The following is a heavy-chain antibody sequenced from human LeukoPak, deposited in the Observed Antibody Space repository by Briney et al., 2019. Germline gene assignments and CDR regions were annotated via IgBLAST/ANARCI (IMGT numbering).Heavy chain of an antibody. CDR1: GYTFTSYY. CDR3: ARSYRRGAITMIRGVANRGAFDI. V-gene: IGHV1-46*01. J-gene: IGHJ3*02. CDR2: INPSGGST. Sequence: ASVKVSCKASGYTFTSYYMHWVRQAPGQGLEWMGIINPSGGSTSYAQKFQGRVTMTRDTSTSTVYMELSSLRSEDTAVYYCARSYRRGAITMIRGVANRGAFDIWGQGTMVTVSS. D-gene: IGHD3-10*01.